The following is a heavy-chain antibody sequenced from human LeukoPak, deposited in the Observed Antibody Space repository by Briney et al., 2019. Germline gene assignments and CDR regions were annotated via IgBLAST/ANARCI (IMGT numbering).Heavy chain of an antibody. CDR3: ARRVGNNDGFDI. CDR1: GGSISSYY. D-gene: IGHD1-26*01. V-gene: IGHV4-59*08. J-gene: IGHJ3*02. Sequence: PSETLSLTCTVSGGSISSYYWSWIRQPPGKGLEWIGYINYSGSTNYNPSLKSRVTISVDTSKNQFSLKLSSVTAADTAVYYCARRVGNNDGFDIWGQGTMVTVSS. CDR2: INYSGST.